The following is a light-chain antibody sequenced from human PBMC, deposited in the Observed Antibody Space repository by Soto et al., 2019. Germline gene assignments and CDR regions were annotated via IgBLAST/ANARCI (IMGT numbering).Light chain of an antibody. CDR3: QQYNDNWT. CDR2: KAS. V-gene: IGKV1-5*03. J-gene: IGKJ1*01. Sequence: DIQMTQSPSTLSASVGDRVTITCRASQSISSWLAWYQQKPGTAPKLLIYKASTVQSGVPSRFSGSGSGTEFTRTISSLQPDDSATYYCQQYNDNWTFGQGTKVEIK. CDR1: QSISSW.